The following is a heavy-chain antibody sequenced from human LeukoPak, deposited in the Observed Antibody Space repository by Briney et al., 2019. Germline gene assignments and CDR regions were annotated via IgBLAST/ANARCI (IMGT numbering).Heavy chain of an antibody. CDR2: IYYSGTT. J-gene: IGHJ4*02. CDR1: GDSISSGDYY. CDR3: ASLTGGARGVFAY. D-gene: IGHD7-27*01. V-gene: IGHV4-30-4*01. Sequence: SETLPLTCTVSGDSISSGDYYWTWIRQAPGKDLEWIGYIYYSGTTYYNPSRKSRVTISVDMSKNQFSLKLGSVPPADTAVSYRASLTGGARGVFAYWGQGTLVTVSS.